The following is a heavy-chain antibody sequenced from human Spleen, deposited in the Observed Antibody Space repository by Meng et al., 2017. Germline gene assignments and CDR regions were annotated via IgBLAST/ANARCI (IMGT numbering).Heavy chain of an antibody. CDR3: ARHPLNGDTYITKWYFDF. V-gene: IGHV4-34*01. D-gene: IGHD3-10*01. Sequence: HCGPVLLNPSWPLSLAYSVFGWSISNSYCSRLPQSPGKGLDLIAEINHSGSTNYNPSLKSRVTMSVDTSRNQFSLQLSSVTAADTSVYYCARHPLNGDTYITKWYFDFWGRGTLVTVSS. CDR2: INHSGST. J-gene: IGHJ2*01. CDR1: GWSISNSY.